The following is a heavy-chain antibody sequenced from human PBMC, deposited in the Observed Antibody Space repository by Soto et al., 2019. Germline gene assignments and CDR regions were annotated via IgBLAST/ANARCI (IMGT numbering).Heavy chain of an antibody. CDR1: GFTFSSYS. CDR3: AKAPRIPPDAFDI. Sequence: PGGSLRLSCAASGFTFSSYSMSWVRQAPGKGLEWVSAISGSGGSTYYADSVKGRFTISRDNSKNTLYLQMNSLRAEDTAVYYCAKAPRIPPDAFDIWGQGTMVTVSS. J-gene: IGHJ3*02. V-gene: IGHV3-23*01. CDR2: ISGSGGST.